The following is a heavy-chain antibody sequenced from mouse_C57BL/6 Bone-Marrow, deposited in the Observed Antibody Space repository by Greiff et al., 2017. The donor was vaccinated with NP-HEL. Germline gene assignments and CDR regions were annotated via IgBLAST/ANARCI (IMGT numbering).Heavy chain of an antibody. D-gene: IGHD2-5*01. Sequence: VQLQESGPELVKPGASVKISCKASGYAFSSSWMNWVKQRPGKGLEWIGRIYPGDGDTNYNGKFKGKATLTADKSSSTAYMQLSSLTSEDSAVYFCAREEVYSNYWYFDVWGTGTTVTVSS. V-gene: IGHV1-82*01. CDR1: GYAFSSSW. J-gene: IGHJ1*03. CDR2: IYPGDGDT. CDR3: AREEVYSNYWYFDV.